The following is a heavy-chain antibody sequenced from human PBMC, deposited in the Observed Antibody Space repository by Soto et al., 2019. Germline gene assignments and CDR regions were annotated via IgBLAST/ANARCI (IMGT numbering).Heavy chain of an antibody. CDR2: IYYSGST. V-gene: IGHV4-31*02. J-gene: IGHJ4*02. CDR1: GGSISSGGYY. Sequence: LCGGSISSGGYYWSWIRQHPGKGLEWIGYIYYSGSTYYNPSLKSRVTISVDTSKNQFSLKLSSVTAADTAVYYCARLSVVVPAAIYYWGQGTLVTVSS. CDR3: ARLSVVVPAAIYY. D-gene: IGHD2-2*01.